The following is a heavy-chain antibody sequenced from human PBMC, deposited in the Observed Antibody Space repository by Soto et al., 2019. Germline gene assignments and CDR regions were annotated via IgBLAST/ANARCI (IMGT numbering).Heavy chain of an antibody. D-gene: IGHD1-1*01. CDR1: GFTFSSHW. CDR2: INEDGSEK. J-gene: IGHJ4*02. CDR3: SRGYNPEY. Sequence: EVQLVESGGGLVQPGGSLRLSCAASGFTFSSHWMTWVRQAPGKGLEWVANINEDGSEKYYMDSVKGRFTISRDNAKNSLYLQLNSLRAEDTSVFYWSRGYNPEYWGQGTLVTGSS. V-gene: IGHV3-7*01.